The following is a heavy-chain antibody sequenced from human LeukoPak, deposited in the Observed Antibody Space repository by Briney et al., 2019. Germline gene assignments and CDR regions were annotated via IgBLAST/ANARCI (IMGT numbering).Heavy chain of an antibody. Sequence: GGSLRLSCEASGLTFSSYWMSWVRQAPGKGLEWVANIKQDGSEKYYVDSVKGRFTISRDNAKNSLYLQMNSLRAEDTAVYYCARDTGRDDFWSGYYPGYYYGMDVWGQGTTVTVSS. CDR3: ARDTGRDDFWSGYYPGYYYGMDV. J-gene: IGHJ6*02. D-gene: IGHD3-3*01. CDR1: GLTFSSYW. V-gene: IGHV3-7*03. CDR2: IKQDGSEK.